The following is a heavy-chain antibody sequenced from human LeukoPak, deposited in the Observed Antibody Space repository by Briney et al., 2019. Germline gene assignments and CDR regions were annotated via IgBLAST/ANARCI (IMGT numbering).Heavy chain of an antibody. V-gene: IGHV3-21*01. CDR3: ARERGDSMALYYYYMVV. J-gene: IGHJ6*03. CDR1: GFTFSSYS. CDR2: ISSSSSYI. Sequence: GGSLRLSCAASGFTFSSYSVNWVRQAPGKGLEWVSSISSSSSYIYYADSVKGRFTISRDNAKNSLYLQMNSLRAEDTAVYYCARERGDSMALYYYYMVVWGKGTTVTVSS. D-gene: IGHD4/OR15-4a*01.